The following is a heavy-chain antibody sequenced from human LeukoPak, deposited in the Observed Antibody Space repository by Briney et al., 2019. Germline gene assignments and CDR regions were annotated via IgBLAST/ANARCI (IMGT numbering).Heavy chain of an antibody. Sequence: AGSLRLSCAASGVTFNNYNMSCVRQSPGRRLQWGSRISASGVMTYYAESVKSRFTVSRDNSKNNLYLQMSSLTAADTAVYYCAKDRTIGTYYAFDHWGQGTLVTVSS. CDR3: AKDRTIGTYYAFDH. V-gene: IGHV3-23*01. CDR2: ISASGVMT. CDR1: GVTFNNYN. J-gene: IGHJ4*02. D-gene: IGHD1-26*01.